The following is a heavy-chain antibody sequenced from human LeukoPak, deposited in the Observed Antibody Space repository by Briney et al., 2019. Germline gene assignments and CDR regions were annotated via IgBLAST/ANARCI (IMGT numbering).Heavy chain of an antibody. V-gene: IGHV1-46*01. CDR2: INPSGGST. D-gene: IGHD6-13*01. CDR1: GYTFTSYY. J-gene: IGHJ4*02. CDR3: ARDTSSSWYAY. Sequence: APVKVSCKASGYTFTSYYMHWVRQAPGQGLEWMGIINPSGGSTSYAQKFQGRVTMTRDTSTSTVYTELSSLRSEDTAVYYCARDTSSSWYAYWGQGTLVTVSS.